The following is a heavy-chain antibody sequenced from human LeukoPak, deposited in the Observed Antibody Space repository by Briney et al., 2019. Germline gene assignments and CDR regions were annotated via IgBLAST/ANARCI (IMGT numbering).Heavy chain of an antibody. Sequence: GGSLRLSCAASGFTFSSYAMSLVRQAPGKGLELVSAISGSGGSTYYADSVKGRFTISRDNSKNPLYLQMNSLRAEDTAVYYCAKLGYGDTAGYFDYWGQGTLVTVSS. V-gene: IGHV3-23*01. CDR2: ISGSGGST. CDR1: GFTFSSYA. J-gene: IGHJ4*02. CDR3: AKLGYGDTAGYFDY. D-gene: IGHD4-17*01.